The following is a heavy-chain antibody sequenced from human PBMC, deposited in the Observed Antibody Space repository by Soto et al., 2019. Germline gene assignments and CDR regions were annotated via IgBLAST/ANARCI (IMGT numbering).Heavy chain of an antibody. CDR2: IYYSGST. J-gene: IGHJ6*02. D-gene: IGHD5-12*01. CDR1: GGSISSGDYY. CDR3: ARGRFGVEMATKYYYYGMDV. V-gene: IGHV4-30-4*02. Sequence: SETLSLTCTVSGGSISSGDYYWSWIRQPPGKGLEWIGYIYYSGSTYYNPSLKSRVTISVDTSKNQFSLKLSSVTAADTAVYYCARGRFGVEMATKYYYYGMDVWGQGTTVTVSS.